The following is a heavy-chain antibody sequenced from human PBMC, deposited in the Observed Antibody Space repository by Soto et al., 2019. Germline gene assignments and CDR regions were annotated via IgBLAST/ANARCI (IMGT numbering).Heavy chain of an antibody. J-gene: IGHJ6*02. CDR1: GFIFSNNG. D-gene: IGHD6-19*01. V-gene: IGHV3-21*01. Sequence: GGSLRLSCAASGFIFSNNGMHWVRQAPGKGLEWVSSISSSSSYIYYADSVKGRFTISRDNAKNSLYLQMNSLRAEDTAVYYCARVGWSAAYYSGMDVWGQGTTVTVSS. CDR2: ISSSSSYI. CDR3: ARVGWSAAYYSGMDV.